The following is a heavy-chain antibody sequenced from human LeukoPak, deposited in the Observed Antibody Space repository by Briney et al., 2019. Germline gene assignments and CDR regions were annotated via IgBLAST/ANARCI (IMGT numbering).Heavy chain of an antibody. V-gene: IGHV3-11*01. CDR3: ARGAGPLFDP. CDR1: GFTFSDYY. J-gene: IGHJ5*02. Sequence: GGSLRLSCAASGFTFSDYYMSWIRQAPGKGLEWISYIGDSGSPIYYADSVKGRFTISRDNAKNSLYLQMNNLRAEDTAMYYCARGAGPLFDPWAQGTLVTVSS. CDR2: IGDSGSPI.